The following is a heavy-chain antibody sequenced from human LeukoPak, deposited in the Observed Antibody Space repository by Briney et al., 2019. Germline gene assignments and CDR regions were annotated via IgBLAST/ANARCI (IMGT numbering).Heavy chain of an antibody. J-gene: IGHJ4*02. Sequence: GSLRLSCAASGFIFSDYYMSWIRQAPGKGLEWVANIKKDGSEKYYVDSVKGRFTISRDNAKTSLYLQMNSLRAEDTAVYYCARHLSGVTGYTYGRGIDYWGQGTLVTVSS. CDR1: GFIFSDYY. CDR2: IKKDGSEK. V-gene: IGHV3-7*01. D-gene: IGHD5-18*01. CDR3: ARHLSGVTGYTYGRGIDY.